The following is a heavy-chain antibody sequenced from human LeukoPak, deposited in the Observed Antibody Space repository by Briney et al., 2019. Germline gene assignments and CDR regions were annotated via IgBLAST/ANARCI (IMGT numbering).Heavy chain of an antibody. Sequence: GGSLRLSCAASGFTFSSYAMSWVRQAPGKGLEWVSTISGGGGRTWYADSVKGRFTISRDNSKNTVDVQLNSLRAEDAAVYYCAKFRGSEKTVIDCWGQGTLVTVSS. CDR3: AKFRGSEKTVIDC. D-gene: IGHD3-16*01. CDR1: GFTFSSYA. CDR2: ISGGGGRT. J-gene: IGHJ4*02. V-gene: IGHV3-23*01.